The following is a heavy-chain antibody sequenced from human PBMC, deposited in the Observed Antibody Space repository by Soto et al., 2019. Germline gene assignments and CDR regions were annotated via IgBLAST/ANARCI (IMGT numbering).Heavy chain of an antibody. CDR3: ARARYGDYPHYYYYYMDV. J-gene: IGHJ6*03. V-gene: IGHV6-1*01. Sequence: SQTLSLTCAISGDSVSSNSAAWNWIRQSPSRGLEWLGRTYYRSKWYNDYAVSVKGRITINPDTSKNQFSLQLNSVTPEDTAVYYCARARYGDYPHYYYYYMDVSGKGTTVTVSS. CDR1: GDSVSSNSAA. D-gene: IGHD4-17*01. CDR2: TYYRSKWYN.